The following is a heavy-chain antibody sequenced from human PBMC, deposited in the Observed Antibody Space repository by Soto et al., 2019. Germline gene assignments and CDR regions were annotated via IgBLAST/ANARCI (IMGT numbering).Heavy chain of an antibody. V-gene: IGHV4-59*08. CDR3: ASMGYHYGSGSYPLDY. CDR1: GGSISSYY. D-gene: IGHD3-10*01. CDR2: MYNSGRT. Sequence: QVQLQESGPGLVKPSETLSLTCTVSGGSISSYYWTWIRQPPGKGLEWIGFMYNSGRTHYNPSLKSRVTIALDTSKKQFSLNLRSVTAADTAVYYCASMGYHYGSGSYPLDYWGQGTRVTVSS. J-gene: IGHJ4*02.